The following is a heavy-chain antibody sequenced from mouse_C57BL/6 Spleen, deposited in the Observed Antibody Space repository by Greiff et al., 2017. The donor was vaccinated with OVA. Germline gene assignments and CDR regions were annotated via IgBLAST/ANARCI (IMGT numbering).Heavy chain of an antibody. Sequence: QVQLQQPGAELVRPGSSVKLSCKASGYTFTSYWMDWVKQRPGQGLEWIGNIYPSDSATHYNQKFKDKATLTVDKSSSTAYMQLMSLTCGDSAVFYCGKSRYEGNLCAYWGQGTLVTVSA. CDR3: GKSRYEGNLCAY. J-gene: IGHJ3*01. CDR1: GYTFTSYW. V-gene: IGHV1-61*01. CDR2: IYPSDSAT. D-gene: IGHD2-3*01.